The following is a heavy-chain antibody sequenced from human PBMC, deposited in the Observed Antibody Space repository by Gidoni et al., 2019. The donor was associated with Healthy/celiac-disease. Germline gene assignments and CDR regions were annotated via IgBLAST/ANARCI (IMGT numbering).Heavy chain of an antibody. CDR2: ISYDGSNK. CDR3: AKGTEGSGSYYTYYYYGMDV. Sequence: VELVEAGGGVVQRGRSLRLSCAASGFTFSSYGNPWVRQAPGKGLGWVAVISYDGSNKYYADSVKGRFTISRDNSKNTLYLQMNSLRAEDTAVYYCAKGTEGSGSYYTYYYYGMDVWGQGTTVTVSS. J-gene: IGHJ6*02. D-gene: IGHD3-10*01. V-gene: IGHV3-30*18. CDR1: GFTFSSYG.